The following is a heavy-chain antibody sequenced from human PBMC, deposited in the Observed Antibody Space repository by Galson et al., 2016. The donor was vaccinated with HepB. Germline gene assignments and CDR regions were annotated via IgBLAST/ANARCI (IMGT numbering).Heavy chain of an antibody. CDR3: AKLIRTGSSGSDS. V-gene: IGHV3-23*01. CDR2: IGGSGGNV. Sequence: SLRLSCAASGFTFSNYAMSRVRQAPGKGLEWVSTIGGSGGNVYIGDSVKGRFTSSRDNSKNTLWLQMDSLRAEDTAVYFCAKLIRTGSSGSDSWGQGTLLTVSS. J-gene: IGHJ4*02. D-gene: IGHD5-12*01. CDR1: GFTFSNYA.